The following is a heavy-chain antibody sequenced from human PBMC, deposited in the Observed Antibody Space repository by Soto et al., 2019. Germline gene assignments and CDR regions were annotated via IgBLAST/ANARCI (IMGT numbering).Heavy chain of an antibody. V-gene: IGHV4-59*01. CDR2: IYYSGST. J-gene: IGHJ5*02. D-gene: IGHD3-16*01. CDR1: GGSISSYY. Sequence: SETLSLTCTVSGGSISSYYWSWIRQPPGTGLEWIGYIYYSGSTNYNPSLKSRVTISVDTSKNQFSLKLSSVTAADTAVYYCARVMADYDYVWGTQPRWFDPRAQRTPVTVSS. CDR3: ARVMADYDYVWGTQPRWFDP.